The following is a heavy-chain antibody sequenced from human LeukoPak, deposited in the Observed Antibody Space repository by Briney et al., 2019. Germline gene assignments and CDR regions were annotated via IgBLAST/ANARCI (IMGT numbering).Heavy chain of an antibody. CDR2: IYPGDSDT. CDR1: GYSFTSYW. V-gene: IGHV5-51*01. Sequence: GESLKISCKGSGYSFTSYWIGWVRQMPGKGLELMGIIYPGDSDTRYSPSYQGKVTISADKSISTDYLQWSSLKASDTAMYYCARVYYDFWSGYRYFDYWGQGTLVTVSS. D-gene: IGHD3-3*01. CDR3: ARVYYDFWSGYRYFDY. J-gene: IGHJ4*02.